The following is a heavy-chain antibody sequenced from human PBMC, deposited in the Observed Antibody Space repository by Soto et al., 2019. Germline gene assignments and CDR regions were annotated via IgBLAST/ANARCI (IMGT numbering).Heavy chain of an antibody. D-gene: IGHD6-19*01. CDR2: INGDGSTT. CDR3: ARGYSSGPDS. Sequence: EVQLVESGGGLVQPGGSLRLSCVASGFTFNDYWMHWVRQAPGKGLVWVARINGDGSTTTYADSVQGRFTISRAHARNTLYLHLSSLRPEDTALYYCARGYSSGPDSWGQGTLVTVSS. V-gene: IGHV3-74*01. J-gene: IGHJ4*02. CDR1: GFTFNDYW.